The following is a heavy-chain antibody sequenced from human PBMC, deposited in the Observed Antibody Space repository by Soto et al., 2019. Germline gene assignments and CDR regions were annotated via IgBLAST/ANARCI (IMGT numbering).Heavy chain of an antibody. CDR1: SGSFSGYY. V-gene: IGHV4-34*01. J-gene: IGHJ4*02. D-gene: IGHD3-22*01. Sequence: QVQLQQWGAGLLKPSETLSLRCVVNSGSFSGYYWTWIRQTPGKGLEWIGEISPSGSTNYNPSLMSRVTMSADTSKKQFSLRLSSVTAADTALYFCARGYESSRRYLPLLDYWGQGTLVTVSS. CDR3: ARGYESSRRYLPLLDY. CDR2: ISPSGST.